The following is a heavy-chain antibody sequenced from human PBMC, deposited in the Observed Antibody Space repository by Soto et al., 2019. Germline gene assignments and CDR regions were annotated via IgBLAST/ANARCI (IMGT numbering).Heavy chain of an antibody. J-gene: IGHJ5*02. CDR1: GDSINSAAYY. CDR2: IYYRGDT. D-gene: IGHD3-9*01. V-gene: IGHV4-31*03. CDR3: ARETGYYGGYNWFDP. Sequence: QVQLQESGPGLVKPSQTLSLTCTVSGDSINSAAYYWIWIRQHPGNGLEWIGYIYYRGDTYYNPSLNGRATISVDTAKNQFSLNLRSVTAADTAVYFCARETGYYGGYNWFDPWGQGTLVTVSS.